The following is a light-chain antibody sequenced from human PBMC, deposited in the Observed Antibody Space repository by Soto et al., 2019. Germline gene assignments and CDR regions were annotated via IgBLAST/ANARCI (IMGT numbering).Light chain of an antibody. CDR3: QQYNDWPRT. Sequence: EIVMTQSPATLSVSPGERVTLSCRASQSVSSDLAWFQQKPGQAPRLLIYGASTRATGVPARFSGSGSGTEFTLTLSSLQSEDFAVYYCQQYNDWPRTFVQGTKLEIK. CDR1: QSVSSD. V-gene: IGKV3-15*01. CDR2: GAS. J-gene: IGKJ2*02.